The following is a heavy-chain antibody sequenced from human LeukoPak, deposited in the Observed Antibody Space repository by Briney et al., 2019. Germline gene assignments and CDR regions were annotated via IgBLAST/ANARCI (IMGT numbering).Heavy chain of an antibody. D-gene: IGHD5-18*01. CDR1: GGSISSGSYY. CDR2: IYTSGST. CDR3: ARDFGGYSYGSASLWFDP. Sequence: SETLSLTCTASGGSISSGSYYWSWIRQPAGKGLEWIGRIYTSGSTNYNPSLKSRVTISVDTSKNQFSLKLSSVTAADTAVYYCARDFGGYSYGSASLWFDPWGQGTLVTVSS. V-gene: IGHV4-61*02. J-gene: IGHJ5*02.